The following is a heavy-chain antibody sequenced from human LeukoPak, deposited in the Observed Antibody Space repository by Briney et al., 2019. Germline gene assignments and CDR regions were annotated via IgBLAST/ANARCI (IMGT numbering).Heavy chain of an antibody. D-gene: IGHD6-13*01. CDR2: ISYDGSNK. V-gene: IGHV3-30*03. J-gene: IGHJ4*02. CDR1: GFTFSSYG. CDR3: ASGSSSSDY. Sequence: PGGSLRLSCAASGFTFSSYGMHWVRQAPGKGLEWVAVISYDGSNKYYADSVKGRFTISRDNSKNTLYLQMNSLRAEDTAVYYCASGSSSSDYWGQGTLVTVSS.